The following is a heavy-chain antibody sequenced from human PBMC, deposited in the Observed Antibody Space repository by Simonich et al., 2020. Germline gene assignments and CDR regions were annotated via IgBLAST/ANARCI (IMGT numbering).Heavy chain of an antibody. V-gene: IGHV3-7*01. CDR1: GFTFSSYW. Sequence: EVQLVESGGGLVQPVGSLRLSCAASGFTFSSYWMSWVRQAPGKGLEWVANKKKNGSEKYYVDSVKGRFTISRDNAKNSLYLQMNSLRAEDTAVYYCARDREVYGSGSYYNYWGQGTLVTVSS. CDR3: ARDREVYGSGSYYNY. J-gene: IGHJ4*02. D-gene: IGHD3-10*01. CDR2: KKKNGSEK.